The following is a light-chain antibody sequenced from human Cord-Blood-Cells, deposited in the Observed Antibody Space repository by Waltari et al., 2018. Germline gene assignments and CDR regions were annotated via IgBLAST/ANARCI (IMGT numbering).Light chain of an antibody. CDR2: AAS. CDR3: QQSYSTPWT. J-gene: IGKJ1*01. V-gene: IGKV1-39*01. Sequence: DIQMTQSPSSLSASVGDRLTITCRASQSISSYLNWYQQKPGKAPKLLIYAASSLQSGVPTRFSGSGSGTDFTLTISSLQPEDFATYYCQQSYSTPWTFGQGTKVEIK. CDR1: QSISSY.